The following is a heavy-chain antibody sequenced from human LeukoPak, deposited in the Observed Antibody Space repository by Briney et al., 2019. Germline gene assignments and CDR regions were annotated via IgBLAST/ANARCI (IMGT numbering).Heavy chain of an antibody. Sequence: PGGSLRLSCAASGFTFSSYSMNWVRQAPGKGLEWVSSISGSSSYIYYADSVKGRFTISRDNAKNSLYLQMNSLGAEDTAVYYCAREARRSYGMDVWGKGTTVTVSS. V-gene: IGHV3-21*01. CDR2: ISGSSSYI. J-gene: IGHJ6*04. CDR1: GFTFSSYS. CDR3: AREARRSYGMDV.